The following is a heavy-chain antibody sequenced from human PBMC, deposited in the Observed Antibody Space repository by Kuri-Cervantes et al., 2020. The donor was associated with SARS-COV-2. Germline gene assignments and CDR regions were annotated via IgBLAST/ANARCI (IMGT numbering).Heavy chain of an antibody. Sequence: GGSLRLSCKGSGYSFTSYWIGWVRQAPGQGLEWMGWISAYNGNTNYAQKLQGRVTMTTDTSTSTAYMELRSLRSDDTAVYYCARGPFSSGWFDYWGQGTLVTVSS. J-gene: IGHJ4*02. D-gene: IGHD6-19*01. CDR2: ISAYNGNT. CDR1: GYSFTSYW. V-gene: IGHV1-18*04. CDR3: ARGPFSSGWFDY.